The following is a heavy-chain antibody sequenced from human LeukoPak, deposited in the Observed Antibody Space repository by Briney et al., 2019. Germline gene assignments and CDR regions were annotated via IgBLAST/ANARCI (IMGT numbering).Heavy chain of an antibody. V-gene: IGHV4-39*01. D-gene: IGHD1-14*01. J-gene: IGHJ3*02. CDR3: ARRGITTRAAFDI. Sequence: SETLSLTCTVSDGSISSSNYYWGWIRQPPGMGLEWIGSIYYSGSAYYHPSLKSRGTKSIDTSKNQFSLKMSSVTAADTAVYYCARRGITTRAAFDIWGQGTMVIVSS. CDR2: IYYSGSA. CDR1: DGSISSSNYY.